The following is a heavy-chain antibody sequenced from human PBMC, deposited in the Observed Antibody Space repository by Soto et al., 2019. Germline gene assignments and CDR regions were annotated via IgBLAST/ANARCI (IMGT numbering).Heavy chain of an antibody. V-gene: IGHV3-23*01. D-gene: IGHD5-12*01. Sequence: PGGSLRLSCAASGFTFSSYAMSWVRRAPGKGLEWVSAISGSGGSTYYADSLKGRFTISRDNSKNTLYLQANSLRAEDTAVYYCAKGANSGYDSLYYGMDVWGQGTTVTVSS. CDR1: GFTFSSYA. CDR3: AKGANSGYDSLYYGMDV. J-gene: IGHJ6*02. CDR2: ISGSGGST.